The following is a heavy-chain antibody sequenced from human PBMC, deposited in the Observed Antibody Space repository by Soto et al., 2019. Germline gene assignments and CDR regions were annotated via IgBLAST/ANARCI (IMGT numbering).Heavy chain of an antibody. CDR3: AREWANNTLIGGVTYRYYHGRDV. J-gene: IGHJ6*02. CDR2: INPSTGTT. Sequence: ASVKVSCKASGYSFTTYYIQWVRHAPGHGPEWLGIINPSTGTTSYAQKFQGRVTMTRDTSTSTVYMELGSLRSEDSAVYYCAREWANNTLIGGVTYRYYHGRDVWGQGTTGTVAS. D-gene: IGHD3-16*01. V-gene: IGHV1-46*01. CDR1: GYSFTTYY.